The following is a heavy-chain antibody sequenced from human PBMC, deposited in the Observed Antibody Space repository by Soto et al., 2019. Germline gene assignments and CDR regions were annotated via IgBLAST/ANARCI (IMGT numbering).Heavy chain of an antibody. Sequence: SVKVSCKASGGTFSSYAISWVRQAPGQGLEWMGGIIPTFGTANYAQKFQGRVTMTWDTSINTAYMELSSLRSEDTAVYYCARGYYDTSGYYPIDFWGQGTLVTVSS. V-gene: IGHV1-69*06. CDR1: GGTFSSYA. J-gene: IGHJ4*02. D-gene: IGHD3-22*01. CDR2: IIPTFGTA. CDR3: ARGYYDTSGYYPIDF.